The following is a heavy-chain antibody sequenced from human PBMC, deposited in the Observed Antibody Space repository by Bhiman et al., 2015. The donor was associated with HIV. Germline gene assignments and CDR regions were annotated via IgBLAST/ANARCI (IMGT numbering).Heavy chain of an antibody. CDR2: MSYDGSNK. CDR3: AKDLMGRGNYYYYYYMDV. CDR1: GFTFSSYG. Sequence: VQLLQSGGGVVQPGRSLRLSCSASGFTFSSYGMHWVRQAPGKGLEWVAVMSYDGSNKYYADSVKGRFTISRDNSKNTLYLQMNSLRADDTAVYYCAKDLMGRGNYYYYYYMDVWGKGTTVTVSS. J-gene: IGHJ6*03. V-gene: IGHV3-30*18. D-gene: IGHD3-10*01.